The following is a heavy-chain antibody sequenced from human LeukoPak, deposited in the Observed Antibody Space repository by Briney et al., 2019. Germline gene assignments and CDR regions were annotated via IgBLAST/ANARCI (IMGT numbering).Heavy chain of an antibody. CDR2: IKGDGIST. Sequence: SGGSLRLSCAASGFDFSSNWMHWVRHAPGQGLVWVSRIKGDGISTNYADSVKGRFTISRDIAKNTLYLQMNSLRAEDTAVYYCAKAARNHDYWGQGTLVTVSS. J-gene: IGHJ4*02. V-gene: IGHV3-74*01. D-gene: IGHD1-14*01. CDR3: AKAARNHDY. CDR1: GFDFSSNW.